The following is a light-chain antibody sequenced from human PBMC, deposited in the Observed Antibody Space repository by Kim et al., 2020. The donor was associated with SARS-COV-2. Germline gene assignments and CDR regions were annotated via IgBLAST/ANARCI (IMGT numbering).Light chain of an antibody. CDR1: NIGSKS. CDR2: YDS. CDR3: QVWDSSSDHPV. Sequence: PGKTARITCGGNNIGSKSVHGYEQKPGQAPVLVISYDSDRPSGIPERFSGSNSGNTVTLTISRVEAGDEADYYCQVWDSSSDHPVFGGGTQLTVL. V-gene: IGLV3-21*04. J-gene: IGLJ3*02.